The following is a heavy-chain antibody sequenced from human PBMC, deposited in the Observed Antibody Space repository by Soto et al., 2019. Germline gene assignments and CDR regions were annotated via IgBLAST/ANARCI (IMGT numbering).Heavy chain of an antibody. CDR3: ARQGPYDSSGYFLYYYYYGMDV. V-gene: IGHV3-21*01. J-gene: IGHJ6*02. Sequence: PGGSLRLSCAASGFTFSSYSMNWVRQAPGKGLEWVSSISSSSSYIYYADSVKGRFTIPRDNAKNSLYLQMNSLRAEDTAVYYCARQGPYDSSGYFLYYYYYGMDVWGQGTTVTVSS. CDR2: ISSSSSYI. CDR1: GFTFSSYS. D-gene: IGHD3-22*01.